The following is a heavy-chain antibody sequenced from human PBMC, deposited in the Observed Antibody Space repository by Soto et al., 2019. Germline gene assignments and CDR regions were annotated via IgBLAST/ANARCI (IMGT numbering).Heavy chain of an antibody. D-gene: IGHD3-3*01. V-gene: IGHV1-18*01. CDR1: GYTFTSYG. Sequence: ASVKVSCKASGYTFTSYGISWVRQAPGQGLEWMGWISAYNGNTNYAQTFQGRVTMTTDTSTSTAYMELRSLRSDDTAVYYCARVTIFGVVAFGDWGQRPLVTVSS. J-gene: IGHJ4*02. CDR2: ISAYNGNT. CDR3: ARVTIFGVVAFGD.